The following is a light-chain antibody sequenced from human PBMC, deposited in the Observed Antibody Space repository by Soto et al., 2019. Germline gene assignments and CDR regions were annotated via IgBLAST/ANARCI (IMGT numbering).Light chain of an antibody. CDR2: KAS. CDR3: QQYNTYSGT. CDR1: QNINNY. Sequence: DIQMTQSPSTLSASVGDRVTITCRASQNINNYLAWYQQKPGKAPKLLIYKASGSENGVPSRFSGSGYGTEFTLTISSLQSDDFATYYCQQYNTYSGTFGQGTKVDIK. J-gene: IGKJ1*01. V-gene: IGKV1-5*03.